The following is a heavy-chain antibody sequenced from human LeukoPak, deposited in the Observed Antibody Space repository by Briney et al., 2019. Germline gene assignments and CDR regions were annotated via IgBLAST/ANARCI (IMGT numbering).Heavy chain of an antibody. V-gene: IGHV3-30*18. CDR1: GYTFSSYA. CDR2: ISYDGSVK. Sequence: GGSLRLSCAASGYTFSSYAMHWVRQAPGKGLEWVAVISYDGSVKFYADSVKGRFTISRDNSKNTLYLQMNSLRAEDTSVYYCAKVGCSGGNCYAAFDIWGQGTMVTVSS. CDR3: AKVGCSGGNCYAAFDI. D-gene: IGHD2-15*01. J-gene: IGHJ3*02.